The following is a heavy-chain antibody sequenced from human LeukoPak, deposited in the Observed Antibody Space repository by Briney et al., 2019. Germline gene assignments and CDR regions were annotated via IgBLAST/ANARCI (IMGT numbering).Heavy chain of an antibody. CDR1: GGSFSGYY. CDR2: INHSGST. Sequence: PSETLSLTCAVYGGSFSGYYWSWIRQPPGKGLEWIGEINHSGSTNYNPSLKRRVTISVDTSKNQFSLKLSSVTAADTAVYYCARGTVTTMVRRGYFDYWGQGTLVTVSS. D-gene: IGHD4-17*01. V-gene: IGHV4-34*01. CDR3: ARGTVTTMVRRGYFDY. J-gene: IGHJ4*02.